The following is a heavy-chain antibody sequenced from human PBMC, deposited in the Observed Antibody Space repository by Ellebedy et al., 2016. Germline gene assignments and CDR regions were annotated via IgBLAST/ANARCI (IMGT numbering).Heavy chain of an antibody. CDR3: ARGSAVATITGYYYYGMDV. CDR1: GYTISSYD. CDR2: IIPIFGTA. Sequence: SVKVSCXASGYTISSYDINWVRQAPGQGLEWMGGIIPIFGTANYAQKFQGRVTITADESTSTAYMELSSLRSEDTAVYYCARGSAVATITGYYYYGMDVWGQGATVTVSS. V-gene: IGHV1-69*13. D-gene: IGHD5-12*01. J-gene: IGHJ6*02.